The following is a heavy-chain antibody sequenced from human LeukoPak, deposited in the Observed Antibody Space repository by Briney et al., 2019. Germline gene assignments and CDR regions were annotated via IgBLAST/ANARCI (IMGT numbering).Heavy chain of an antibody. D-gene: IGHD7-27*01. V-gene: IGHV4-39*01. CDR3: ASVSQLTGTFDY. J-gene: IGHJ4*02. CDR2: IYYGGST. Sequence: SETLSLTCTVSGGSISSSSYDWGWIRQPPGKGLEWIGSIYYGGSTYYNPSLKSRFTISVDTSKNQFSLKLSSVTAADTAVYYCASVSQLTGTFDYWGQGTLVTVSS. CDR1: GGSISSSSYD.